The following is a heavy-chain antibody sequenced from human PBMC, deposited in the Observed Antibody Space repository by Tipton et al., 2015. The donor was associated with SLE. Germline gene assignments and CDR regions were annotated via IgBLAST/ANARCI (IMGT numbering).Heavy chain of an antibody. CDR2: IYYSGST. CDR1: GGSISSYY. CDR3: ARASLDYSYGMDV. Sequence: TLSLTCTVSGGSISSYYWSWIRQPPGKGLEWIGYIYYSGSTNYNPSLKSRVTMSVDTSKNQFSLKLSSVTAADTAVYYCARASLDYSYGMDVWGQGTTVTVSS. J-gene: IGHJ6*02. V-gene: IGHV4-59*12.